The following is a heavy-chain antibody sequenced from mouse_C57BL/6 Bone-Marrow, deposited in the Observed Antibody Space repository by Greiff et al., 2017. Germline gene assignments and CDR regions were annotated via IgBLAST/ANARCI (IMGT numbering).Heavy chain of an antibody. V-gene: IGHV1-61*01. CDR3: ASSSGLAWFAY. Sequence: VQLQQPGAELVRPGSSVKLSCKASGYTFPSYWMDWVKQRPGQGLEWIGNLYPSDSETHYNQKFKDKATLTVDKSSSTAYMQLSSLTSEDSAVYYCASSSGLAWFAYWGQGTLVTVSA. CDR2: LYPSDSET. J-gene: IGHJ3*01. CDR1: GYTFPSYW. D-gene: IGHD3-2*02.